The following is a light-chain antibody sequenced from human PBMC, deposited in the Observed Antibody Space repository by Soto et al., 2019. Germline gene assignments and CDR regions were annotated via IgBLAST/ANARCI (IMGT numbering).Light chain of an antibody. CDR3: QTWATGIRV. J-gene: IGLJ2*01. V-gene: IGLV4-69*02. Sequence: QLVLTQSPSASAYLGASVKLTCTLSSGHSNYAIAWHQQQPEKGPRYLMKVNNDGSHSKGDGIPDRFSGASSGAERYLTISRIQSEDEADYYCQTWATGIRVFGGGTKLTVL. CDR1: SGHSNYA. CDR2: VNNDGSH.